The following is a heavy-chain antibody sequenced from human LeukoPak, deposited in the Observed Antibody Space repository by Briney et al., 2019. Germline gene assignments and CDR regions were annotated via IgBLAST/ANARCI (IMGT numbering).Heavy chain of an antibody. D-gene: IGHD3-10*01. CDR2: IIPIFGTA. CDR1: GYTFTSYD. V-gene: IGHV1-69*05. CDR3: ARGIPYGSGSYYTGGFDY. J-gene: IGHJ4*02. Sequence: SVKVSCKASGYTFTSYDINWVRQATGQGLEWMGGIIPIFGTANYAQKFQGRVTITTDESTSTAYMELSSLRSEDTAVYYCARGIPYGSGSYYTGGFDYWGQGTLVTVSS.